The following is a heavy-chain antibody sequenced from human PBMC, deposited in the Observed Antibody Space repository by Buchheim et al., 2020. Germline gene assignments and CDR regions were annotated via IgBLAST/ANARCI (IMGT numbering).Heavy chain of an antibody. CDR3: ARDRGYFDWLYLDY. D-gene: IGHD3-9*01. CDR2: ISYDGSNK. J-gene: IGHJ4*02. CDR1: GFTFSSYA. V-gene: IGHV3-30*04. Sequence: QVQLVESGGGVVQPGRSLRLSCAASGFTFSSYAMHWVRQAPGKGLEWVAVISYDGSNKYYADSVKGRFTISRGNSKNTLYLQMNSLRAEDTAVYYCARDRGYFDWLYLDYWGQGTL.